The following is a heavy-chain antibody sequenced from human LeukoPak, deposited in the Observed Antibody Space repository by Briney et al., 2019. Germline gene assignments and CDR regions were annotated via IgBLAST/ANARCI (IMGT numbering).Heavy chain of an antibody. V-gene: IGHV4-61*02. CDR2: IYTSGST. Sequence: SETLSLTCTVSGGSISSSNYYWNWIRQPAGKGLEWIGRIYTSGSTNYNPSLKSRVTISVDTSKNQFSLKLSSVTAADTAVYYCARGLWFGDENPPYFDYWGQGTLVTVSS. D-gene: IGHD3-10*01. J-gene: IGHJ4*02. CDR3: ARGLWFGDENPPYFDY. CDR1: GGSISSSNYY.